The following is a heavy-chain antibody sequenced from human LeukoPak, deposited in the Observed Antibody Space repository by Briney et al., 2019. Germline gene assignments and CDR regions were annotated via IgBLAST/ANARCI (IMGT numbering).Heavy chain of an antibody. CDR3: ARDPPGIAAAPESLVD. J-gene: IGHJ4*02. V-gene: IGHV1-2*02. Sequence: ASVEVSCKASGYTFTGYYLHWVRQAPGQGLEWMGCVNPNSGDTNYAQKFQGRVTMTRDTSISTAYMELSRLRSDDTAVYYCARDPPGIAAAPESLVDWGQGTLVTVSS. CDR2: VNPNSGDT. CDR1: GYTFTGYY. D-gene: IGHD6-13*01.